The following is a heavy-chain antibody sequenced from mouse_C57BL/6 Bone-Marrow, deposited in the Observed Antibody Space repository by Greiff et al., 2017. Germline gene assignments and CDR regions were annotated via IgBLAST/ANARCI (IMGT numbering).Heavy chain of an antibody. CDR2: IYPSDSET. J-gene: IGHJ3*01. Sequence: VQLQQPGAELVRPGSSVKLSCKASGYTFTSYWMDWVKQRPGQGLEWIGNIYPSDSETHYNQKFKDKATLTVDKSSSTAYMQLSSLTSEDSAVYYCARWRGNYLQAYWGQGTLVTVSA. D-gene: IGHD2-1*01. CDR3: ARWRGNYLQAY. V-gene: IGHV1-61*01. CDR1: GYTFTSYW.